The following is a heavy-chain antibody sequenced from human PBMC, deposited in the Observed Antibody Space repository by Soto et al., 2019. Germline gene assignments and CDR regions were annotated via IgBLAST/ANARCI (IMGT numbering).Heavy chain of an antibody. J-gene: IGHJ4*02. CDR3: ARDPSKRGGSYYFYFDY. V-gene: IGHV3-30-3*01. Sequence: GGSLRLSCAAPRFTFSSYAMHWVRQAPGKGLEWVAVISYDGSNKYYADSVKGRFTISRDNSKNTLYLQMNSLRAEDTAVYYCARDPSKRGGSYYFYFDYWGQGTLVTVSS. CDR1: RFTFSSYA. CDR2: ISYDGSNK. D-gene: IGHD1-26*01.